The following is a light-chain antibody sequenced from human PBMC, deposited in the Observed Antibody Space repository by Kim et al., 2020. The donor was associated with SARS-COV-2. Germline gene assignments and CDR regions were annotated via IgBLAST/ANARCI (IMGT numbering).Light chain of an antibody. J-gene: IGLJ2*01. CDR3: QVWHSSSDHRVV. CDR1: SIGSKS. V-gene: IGLV3-21*04. CDR2: YDS. Sequence: PGKTARITCGGKSIGSKSVHWYQQKAGQAPVLVIYYDSDRPSGIPERFSGSNSGNTATLTISRVEAGDEADYYCQVWHSSSDHRVVFGGGTKLTVL.